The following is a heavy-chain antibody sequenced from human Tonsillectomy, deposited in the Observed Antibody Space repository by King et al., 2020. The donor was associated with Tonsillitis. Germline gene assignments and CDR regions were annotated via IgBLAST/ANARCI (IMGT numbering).Heavy chain of an antibody. J-gene: IGHJ4*02. D-gene: IGHD5-18*01. V-gene: IGHV3-48*03. Sequence: VQLVESGGGLVQPGGSLRLSCAASGFTFSSYEMNWVRQAPGKGLEWVSYISSSGSTIYYADSVKGRFTISRDNAKNSLYLQMNSLRAEDTAVYYCARGRYSYGYFDYWGQGTLVTVSS. CDR3: ARGRYSYGYFDY. CDR2: ISSSGSTI. CDR1: GFTFSSYE.